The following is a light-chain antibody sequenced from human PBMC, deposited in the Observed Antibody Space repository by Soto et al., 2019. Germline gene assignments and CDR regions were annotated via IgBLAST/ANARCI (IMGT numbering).Light chain of an antibody. CDR2: DVF. Sequence: EIVLTQSPATLSLSPGERATVSCRATENINNYLAWYQQNPGQAPRLLIYDVFNRATGIPARFSGSGSGTDFTLTISSLEPEDFAVYYCQQRSKWPLTFGGGTKVEIK. CDR1: ENINNY. V-gene: IGKV3-11*01. J-gene: IGKJ4*01. CDR3: QQRSKWPLT.